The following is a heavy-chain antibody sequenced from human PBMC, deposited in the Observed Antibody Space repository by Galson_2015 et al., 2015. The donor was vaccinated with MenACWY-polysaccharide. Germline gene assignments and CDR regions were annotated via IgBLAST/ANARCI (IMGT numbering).Heavy chain of an antibody. J-gene: IGHJ4*02. V-gene: IGHV2-70*11. CDR2: IDWDDDK. CDR1: GFSLSTSGMC. D-gene: IGHD3-16*01. CDR3: ARIRSYGGFDY. Sequence: PALVKPTQTLTLTCTFSGFSLSTSGMCVSWIRQPPGKALEWLARIDWDDDKYYSISLKTRLTISKDTSKNQVVLTMTNMDPVDTATYYCARIRSYGGFDYWGQGTLVTVSS.